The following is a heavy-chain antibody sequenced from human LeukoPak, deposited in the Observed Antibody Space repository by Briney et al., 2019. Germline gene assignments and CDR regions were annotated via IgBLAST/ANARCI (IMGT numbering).Heavy chain of an antibody. D-gene: IGHD3-16*01. Sequence: PGGSLRLSCAASGFTSRSSWMHWVRPAPRRGLVWVSRIRSVGSRPTYADSVKGRFTIYRDNPKNALYLQMNSLRAEDTAVYYCARDWGGSGPTSHDYWGQGTLVSVSS. CDR1: GFTSRSSW. J-gene: IGHJ4*02. V-gene: IGHV3-74*01. CDR3: ARDWGGSGPTSHDY. CDR2: IRSVGSRP.